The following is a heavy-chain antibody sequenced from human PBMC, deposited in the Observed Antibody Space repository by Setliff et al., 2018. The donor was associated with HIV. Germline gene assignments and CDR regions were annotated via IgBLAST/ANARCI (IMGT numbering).Heavy chain of an antibody. CDR3: ARTSGDAYNYEGAFDV. CDR1: GDTFRTHA. D-gene: IGHD5-12*01. Sequence: SVKVSCKTSGDTFRTHAISWVRQAPGQGLEWMGGIIPILNKPNYAQEFLGRVTITTDESTSTAYMDLSSLKSEDTAIYYCARTSGDAYNYEGAFDVWGQGTLVTVSS. V-gene: IGHV1-69*05. CDR2: IIPILNKP. J-gene: IGHJ3*01.